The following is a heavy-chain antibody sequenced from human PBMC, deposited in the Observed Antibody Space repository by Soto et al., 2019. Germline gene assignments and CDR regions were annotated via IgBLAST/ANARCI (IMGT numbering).Heavy chain of an antibody. D-gene: IGHD2-2*01. J-gene: IGHJ5*02. CDR3: ERNAGDYCSSAICSSSLGHNWFDP. V-gene: IGHV1-18*01. CDR1: GYIFTTYG. CDR2: ISAYSGNT. Sequence: QVPLVQSGAEVKKPGASVKVSCKASGYIFTTYGISWVRQAPGQGLEWMGWISAYSGNTNFAQKFHGRLAMSTDTSTSTAYMELRSLTSDEAAVYYCERNAGDYCSSAICSSSLGHNWFDPWGQGTLVAVSS.